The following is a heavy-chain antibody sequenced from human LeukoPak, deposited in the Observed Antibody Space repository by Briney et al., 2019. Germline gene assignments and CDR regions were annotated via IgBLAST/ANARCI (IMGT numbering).Heavy chain of an antibody. CDR2: ISGSGGRT. CDR1: GFTFSSYA. D-gene: IGHD4-17*01. V-gene: IGHV3-23*01. J-gene: IGHJ6*02. CDR3: ARDETTVTTEASFYYGMDV. Sequence: PGGSLRLSCVASGFTFSSYAMTWVRQAPGKGLEWLSAISGSGGRTYYADSVKGRFTISRDNSKNTLYLQMNSLRAEDTAVHYCARDETTVTTEASFYYGMDVWGRGTTVTVSS.